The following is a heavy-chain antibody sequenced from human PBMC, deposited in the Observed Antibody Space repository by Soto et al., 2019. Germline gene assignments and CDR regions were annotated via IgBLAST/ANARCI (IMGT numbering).Heavy chain of an antibody. CDR2: IQSDGSSP. V-gene: IGHV3-74*01. D-gene: IGHD2-21*02. J-gene: IGHJ4*02. Sequence: GGSLRLSCAASGFTFSNAWMNWVRQAPGKGLVWVSRIQSDGSSPDYVDSVKGRFTISRDNAKNTLYLQMNNLRAEDTAVYYCARGGDPDYWGQGTLVTVSS. CDR3: ARGGDPDY. CDR1: GFTFSNAW.